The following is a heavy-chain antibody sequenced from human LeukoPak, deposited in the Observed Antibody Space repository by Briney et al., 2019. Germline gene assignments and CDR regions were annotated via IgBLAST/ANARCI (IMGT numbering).Heavy chain of an antibody. CDR2: ISYDGGNK. CDR3: ARDGNQEFWYSSSWYVPVFLDY. J-gene: IGHJ4*02. CDR1: GFTFSSYA. Sequence: GGSLRLSCAASGFTFSSYAMHWVRQAPGKGLEWVAVISYDGGNKYYADSVKGRFTISRDNSKNTLCLQMNSLRAEDTAVYYCARDGNQEFWYSSSWYVPVFLDYWGQGTLVTVSS. D-gene: IGHD6-13*01. V-gene: IGHV3-30-3*01.